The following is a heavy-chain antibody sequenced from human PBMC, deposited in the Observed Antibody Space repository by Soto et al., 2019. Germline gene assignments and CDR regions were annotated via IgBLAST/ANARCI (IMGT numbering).Heavy chain of an antibody. D-gene: IGHD6-6*01. CDR3: ARSMYSTSAQLYYGMDV. CDR1: GYSIRSGYF. Sequence: PSETLSLTCAVSGYSIRSGYFWGWIRQPPGKGLEWIGSMYHSGITYYNLSLKSRVTISVDTSKNQLSLKLSSGTAADTAVYYCARSMYSTSAQLYYGMDVWGQGTTVTVSS. CDR2: MYHSGIT. J-gene: IGHJ6*02. V-gene: IGHV4-38-2*01.